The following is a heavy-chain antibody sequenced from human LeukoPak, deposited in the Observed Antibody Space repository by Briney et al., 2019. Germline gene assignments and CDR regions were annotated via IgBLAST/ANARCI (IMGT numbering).Heavy chain of an antibody. CDR3: ANDARYTYGYFFDY. CDR1: GFTFSTYD. V-gene: IGHV3-48*03. D-gene: IGHD3-16*02. J-gene: IGHJ4*02. CDR2: ISNSAGII. Sequence: GGSLRLSCAASGFTFSTYDMNWVRQAPGKGLEWVSFISNSAGIIKYADSVKGRFTISRDNSKNTLYLQMNNLRAEDTAIYYCANDARYTYGYFFDYWGQGTLVTVSS.